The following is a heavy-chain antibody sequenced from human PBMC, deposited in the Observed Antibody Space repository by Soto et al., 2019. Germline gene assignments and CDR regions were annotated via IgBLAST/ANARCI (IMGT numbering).Heavy chain of an antibody. Sequence: QVQLVQSGAEVKKPGSSVKVSCKASGGTFSSYAISWVRQAPGQGLEWMGGIIPIFGKANYAQKFQGRVTITADESTITAYMELSSLRSEDTAVYYCATRYASSGYTWNWFDPWGQGTLVTVSS. CDR1: GGTFSSYA. V-gene: IGHV1-69*01. D-gene: IGHD3-22*01. J-gene: IGHJ5*02. CDR3: ATRYASSGYTWNWFDP. CDR2: IIPIFGKA.